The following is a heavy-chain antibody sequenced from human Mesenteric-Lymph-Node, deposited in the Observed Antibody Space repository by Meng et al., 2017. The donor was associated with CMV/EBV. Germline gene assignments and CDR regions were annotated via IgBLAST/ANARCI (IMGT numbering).Heavy chain of an antibody. V-gene: IGHV1-8*01. D-gene: IGHD2-2*01. CDR1: GYTFTYND. Sequence: ASVKVSCKASGYTFTYNDINWVRQAPGQGLEWLGWMNPYSGNTGYAQRFQGRVTMTRDTSTSTAYMELSRLRSDDTAVYYCARAVSRGRDIVVVGGMDVWGQGTTVTVSS. CDR3: ARAVSRGRDIVVVGGMDV. CDR2: MNPYSGNT. J-gene: IGHJ6*02.